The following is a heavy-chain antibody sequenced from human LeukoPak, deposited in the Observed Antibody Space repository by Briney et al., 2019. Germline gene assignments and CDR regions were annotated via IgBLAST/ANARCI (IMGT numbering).Heavy chain of an antibody. Sequence: EGSLRLSCAASGFTFSSYSMNWVRQAPGKGLEWVSSISSSSSYIYYADSVKGRFTISRDNAKNSLYLQMNSLRAEDTAVYYCARYMTPYDSSGYYWVGTYYFDYWGQGTLVTVSS. CDR3: ARYMTPYDSSGYYWVGTYYFDY. J-gene: IGHJ4*02. CDR2: ISSSSSYI. D-gene: IGHD3-22*01. CDR1: GFTFSSYS. V-gene: IGHV3-21*01.